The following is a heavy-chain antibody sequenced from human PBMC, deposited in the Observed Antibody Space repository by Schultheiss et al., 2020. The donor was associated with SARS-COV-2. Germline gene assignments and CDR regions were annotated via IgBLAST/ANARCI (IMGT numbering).Heavy chain of an antibody. Sequence: GGSLRLSCAASGFTFSSYSMNWVRQAPGKGLEWVSSISSSSRAIFYADSVQGRFTISRDNAKNTLFLQMNSLRAEDTAVYYCARLGNSYDLSFDYWGQGTLVTVSS. V-gene: IGHV3-21*06. CDR3: ARLGNSYDLSFDY. D-gene: IGHD5-18*01. J-gene: IGHJ4*02. CDR2: ISSSSRAI. CDR1: GFTFSSYS.